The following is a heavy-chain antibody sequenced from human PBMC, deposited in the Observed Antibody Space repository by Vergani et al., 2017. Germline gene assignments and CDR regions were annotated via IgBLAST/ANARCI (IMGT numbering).Heavy chain of an antibody. J-gene: IGHJ4*02. CDR3: AGDPLDENWNDLQVLRGFDV. CDR1: GGTFSSYA. V-gene: IGHV1-69*13. Sequence: QVHRVQSGAEVKKPGSSVKVSCKASGGTFSSYAISWVRQAPGQGLEWMGRIIPIFVSENYAQKFQGRVTITADESTSTAYMELSSLRSEDTAVYYCAGDPLDENWNDLQVLRGFDVWGQGTQVRVSS. D-gene: IGHD1-1*01. CDR2: IIPIFVSE.